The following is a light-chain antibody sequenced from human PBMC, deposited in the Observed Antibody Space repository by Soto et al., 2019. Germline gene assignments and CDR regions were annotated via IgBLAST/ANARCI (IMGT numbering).Light chain of an antibody. J-gene: IGKJ2*01. CDR2: AAS. Sequence: DIQMTQSPSSLSASVGDRVTITCRASQSISSYLNWYQQKPGKAPKLLIYAASSWQGVVPSRFSGSGSETALTLTISSLQTEDFATYYCHQSYCTLYPFGQGTKLEIK. CDR3: HQSYCTLYP. CDR1: QSISSY. V-gene: IGKV1-39*01.